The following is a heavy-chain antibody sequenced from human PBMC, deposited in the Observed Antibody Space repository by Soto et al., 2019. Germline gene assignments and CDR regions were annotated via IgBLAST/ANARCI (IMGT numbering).Heavy chain of an antibody. CDR3: VRSKGGYSYGTPFDY. J-gene: IGHJ4*02. CDR1: GFTFDDYA. V-gene: IGHV3-9*01. D-gene: IGHD5-18*01. CDR2: ISWNSGNI. Sequence: EVQLEESEGALVQPGRSLRLSCAASGFTFDDYAMYWVRQVLGKGLEWVSSISWNSGNIGYADSVKGRFTTSRDNAKNSLYLQMNSLRPEDTALYYCVRSKGGYSYGTPFDYWGQGTLVTVSS.